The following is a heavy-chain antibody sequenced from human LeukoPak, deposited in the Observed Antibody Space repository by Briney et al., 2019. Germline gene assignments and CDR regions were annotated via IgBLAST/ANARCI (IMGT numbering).Heavy chain of an antibody. CDR3: ARDPAFGAVDY. CDR2: IRHDGGAV. D-gene: IGHD3-16*01. V-gene: IGHV3-7*01. Sequence: PGGSLRLSCIASGFSFSESYMAWVRQAPGKGLEWVADIRHDGGAVAYMDSVKGRFTISRDNAKSLVSLQMNSVRVEDTAIYHCARDPAFGAVDYWGQGTRVTVSP. J-gene: IGHJ4*02. CDR1: GFSFSESY.